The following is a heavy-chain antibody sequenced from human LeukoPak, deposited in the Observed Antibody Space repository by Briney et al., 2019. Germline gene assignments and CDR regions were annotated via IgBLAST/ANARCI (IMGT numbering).Heavy chain of an antibody. CDR1: GFSFSGYS. Sequence: GGSLRLSCEASGFSFSGYSMNWVRQAPGEGLEWISYINSGGDTMFYADSVEGRFTISRGNVKNSVSLQMNSLRAEDTAVYYCAREVGANPDYYFDHWGQGTLVTVSS. CDR2: INSGGDTM. J-gene: IGHJ4*02. D-gene: IGHD1-26*01. CDR3: AREVGANPDYYFDH. V-gene: IGHV3-48*01.